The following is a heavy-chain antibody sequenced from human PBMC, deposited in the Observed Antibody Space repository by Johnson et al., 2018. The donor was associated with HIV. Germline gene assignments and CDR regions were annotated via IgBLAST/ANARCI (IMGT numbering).Heavy chain of an antibody. D-gene: IGHD3-3*01. V-gene: IGHV3-20*04. CDR3: AREGPRITIFGLFTPSAFDI. CDR2: INWNGGST. J-gene: IGHJ3*02. CDR1: GFTFDDYG. Sequence: VQLVESGGGVVRPGGSLRLSCAASGFTFDDYGMSWVRQAPGKGLEWVSGINWNGGSTGYADSVKGRFTISRDNAKKSLFLQMNSLRVEDTTFYYCAREGPRITIFGLFTPSAFDIWGQGTMVTVSS.